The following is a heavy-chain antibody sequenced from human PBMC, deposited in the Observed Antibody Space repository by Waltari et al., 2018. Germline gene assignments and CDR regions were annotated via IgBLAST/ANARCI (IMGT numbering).Heavy chain of an antibody. CDR2: IANDGSNK. CDR3: ARDPRQELSLDY. V-gene: IGHV3-30*01. CDR1: GFTFSSYA. D-gene: IGHD3-16*02. J-gene: IGHJ4*02. Sequence: QVQLVESGGGVVQPGRSLRLSCAASGFTFSSYAMHWVRQAPGKGREGGAVIANDGSNKNYRDPGKGRFTIARDNSKNTLDLQMNSLRAEDTAVYYCARDPRQELSLDYWGQGTLVTVSS.